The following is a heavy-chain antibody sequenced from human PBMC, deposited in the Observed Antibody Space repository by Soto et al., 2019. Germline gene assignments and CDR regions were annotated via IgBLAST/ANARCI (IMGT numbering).Heavy chain of an antibody. J-gene: IGHJ3*02. V-gene: IGHV2-5*01. CDR3: ARGLATLPVFAFAI. D-gene: IGHD1-1*01. CDR2: VYWNDDK. Sequence: QITLKGSGPTLVKPTQTLTLTCTLSGISLSTSGVGLGWIRQTPGKALEWLALVYWNDDKHYSPSLKSRLTITKDTSKNQAILTMTNMDPVDTATYYCARGLATLPVFAFAIWGQGTVVTVSS. CDR1: GISLSTSGVG.